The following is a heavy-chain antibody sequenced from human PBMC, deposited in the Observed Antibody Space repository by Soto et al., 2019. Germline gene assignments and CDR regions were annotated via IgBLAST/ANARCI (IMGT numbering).Heavy chain of an antibody. CDR3: ARRFCHTISCYGNV. CDR1: GFIFRDYV. Sequence: EVQLLESGGGLVQPGGSLGLACAASGFIFRDYVMTWDRQAPGKGLEWVSGISGGGGSTFYTDSVKGRFTISRDNSKNTPFLQMSSLTAEDTAVYYCARRFCHTISCYGNVWGQGITVTVSS. CDR2: ISGGGGST. D-gene: IGHD2-2*01. J-gene: IGHJ6*02. V-gene: IGHV3-23*01.